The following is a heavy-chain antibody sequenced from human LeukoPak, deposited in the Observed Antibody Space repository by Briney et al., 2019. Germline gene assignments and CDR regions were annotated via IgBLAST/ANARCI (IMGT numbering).Heavy chain of an antibody. J-gene: IGHJ4*02. D-gene: IGHD1-26*01. V-gene: IGHV4-4*02. CDR1: GVSISSSNW. CDR2: IYHSGST. CDR3: ASGRVGATNFDY. Sequence: PSETLSLTCAVSGVSISSSNWWSGVRPPPGKGLEWIAEIYHSGSTNYSPSLKSRVTISVDKSKNQFSLKLSSVTAADTAVYYCASGRVGATNFDYWGQGTLVTVSS.